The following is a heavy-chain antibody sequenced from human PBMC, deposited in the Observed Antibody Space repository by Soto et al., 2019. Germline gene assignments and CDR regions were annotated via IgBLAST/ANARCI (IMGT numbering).Heavy chain of an antibody. CDR2: ISSNGGST. V-gene: IGHV3-64*01. CDR1: GFTFSSYA. CDR3: ARALGYCSSTSCYAIDY. D-gene: IGHD2-2*01. Sequence: GGSLRLSCAASGFTFSSYAMHWVRQAPGKGLEYVSAISSNGGSTYYANSVKGRFTISRDNSKNTLYLQMGSLRAEDMAVYYCARALGYCSSTSCYAIDYWGQGTLVTVSS. J-gene: IGHJ4*02.